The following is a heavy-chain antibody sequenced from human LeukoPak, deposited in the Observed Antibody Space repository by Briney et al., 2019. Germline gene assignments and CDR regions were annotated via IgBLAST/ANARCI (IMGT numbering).Heavy chain of an antibody. D-gene: IGHD3-22*01. Sequence: RASVTVSCKASGYTFTGYYMHWVRQAPGQGLEWMGWINPSSGGTNSEQKFQGRVTMTRATSMSTAYMALSRLTSDDAAVYFCARDGVDSYDSSGYYYFQHWGQGTLVTVSS. CDR2: INPSSGGT. CDR1: GYTFTGYY. V-gene: IGHV1-2*02. J-gene: IGHJ1*01. CDR3: ARDGVDSYDSSGYYYFQH.